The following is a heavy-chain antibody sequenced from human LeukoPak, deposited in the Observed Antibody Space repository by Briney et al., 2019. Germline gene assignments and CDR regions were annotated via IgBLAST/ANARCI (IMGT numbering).Heavy chain of an antibody. Sequence: PGGSLRLSCAASGFTFSSYAMSWVRQAPGKGLERVSSIRDTGGYTYYADSVRGRFTISRDNSKNALYLQMNSLRADDTALYYCAKDNGVVPGAISNWGQGTLVTVSS. D-gene: IGHD2-2*01. V-gene: IGHV3-23*01. CDR2: IRDTGGYT. CDR1: GFTFSSYA. CDR3: AKDNGVVPGAISN. J-gene: IGHJ4*02.